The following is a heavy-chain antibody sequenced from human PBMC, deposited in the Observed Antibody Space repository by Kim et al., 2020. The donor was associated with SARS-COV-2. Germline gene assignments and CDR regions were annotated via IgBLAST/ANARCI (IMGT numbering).Heavy chain of an antibody. V-gene: IGHV3-73*01. CDR1: GFSFSDSA. D-gene: IGHD1-26*01. Sequence: GGSLRLSCAASGFSFSDSAMHWVRQASGKGLEWVGRIRSKANSYATVYAVSVEGRFTISRDDSKNTAYLQMDSLETEDTAVYYCARGPPNSESYWDAFDIWGQGTMVTVSS. CDR3: ARGPPNSESYWDAFDI. CDR2: IRSKANSYAT. J-gene: IGHJ3*02.